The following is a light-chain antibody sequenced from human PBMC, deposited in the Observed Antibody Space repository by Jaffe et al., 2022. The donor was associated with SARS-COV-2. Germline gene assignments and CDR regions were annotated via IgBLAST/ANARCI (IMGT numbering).Light chain of an antibody. Sequence: DIQMTQSPSSLSASVGDRVTITCRASQNIDKYLNWYQKKPGRAPELLIYAASSLVGGVPSRFSGGGSGTDFTLTISSLRPEDFATYYCQQSYDTLYTFGQGTNLEIK. CDR2: AAS. CDR3: QQSYDTLYT. V-gene: IGKV1-39*01. J-gene: IGKJ2*01. CDR1: QNIDKY.